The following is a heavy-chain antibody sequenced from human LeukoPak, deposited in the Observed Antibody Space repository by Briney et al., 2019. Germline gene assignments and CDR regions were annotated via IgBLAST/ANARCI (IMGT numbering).Heavy chain of an antibody. Sequence: ASVKVSCKASGYTFTSYGISWVRHAPGQGLEWMGWISAYNGNTNYAQKLQGRVTMTPDTSTSTAYMELRSLRSDDTAVYYCARDYGYSGYSYYYYYGMDVWGQGTTVTVSS. D-gene: IGHD5-12*01. CDR2: ISAYNGNT. CDR1: GYTFTSYG. V-gene: IGHV1-18*01. J-gene: IGHJ6*02. CDR3: ARDYGYSGYSYYYYYGMDV.